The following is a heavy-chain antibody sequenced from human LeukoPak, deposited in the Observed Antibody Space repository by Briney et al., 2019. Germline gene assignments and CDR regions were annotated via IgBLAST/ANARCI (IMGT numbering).Heavy chain of an antibody. CDR3: ARYNFDY. D-gene: IGHD5-24*01. J-gene: IGHJ4*02. CDR2: ISSGGSTT. CDR1: GFTFSDYH. V-gene: IGHV3-11*04. Sequence: GGSLRLSCAASGFTFSDYHMSWIRQAPGKGLEWVSYISSGGSTTYYADSVKGRFTISRDNAKNSLYLQMNSLRAEDTAVYYCARYNFDYWGQGTLVTVSS.